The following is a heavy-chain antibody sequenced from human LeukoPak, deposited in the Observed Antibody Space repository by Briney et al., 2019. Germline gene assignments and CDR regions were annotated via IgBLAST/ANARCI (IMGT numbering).Heavy chain of an antibody. CDR3: ARDPYSSGWPSYYYYGMDV. V-gene: IGHV3-7*01. CDR1: GFTFSSYW. D-gene: IGHD6-19*01. J-gene: IGHJ6*02. CDR2: IKQDGSEK. Sequence: GGSLRLSCAASGFTFSSYWMSWVRQAPGKGLEWVANIKQDGSEKYYVDSVKGRFTISRDNAKNALYLQMNSLRAEDTAVYYCARDPYSSGWPSYYYYGMDVWGQGTTVTVSS.